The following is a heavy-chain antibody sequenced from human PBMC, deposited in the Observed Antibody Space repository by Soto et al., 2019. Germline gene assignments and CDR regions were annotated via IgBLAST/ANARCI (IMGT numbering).Heavy chain of an antibody. CDR1: GYTFTRSG. J-gene: IGHJ6*02. CDR2: ISTYNGDT. V-gene: IGHV1-18*01. CDR3: AREGVAPYYYYGMDV. Sequence: QVQLVQSGAEVKKPGASVKVSCKASGYTFTRSGISWVRQATGQGLEWMGWISTYNGDTNYAQTFQGRVTMTTDTSTSTFYMELRSLRSDDTAVYYCAREGVAPYYYYGMDVWGQGTPVTVSS. D-gene: IGHD5-12*01.